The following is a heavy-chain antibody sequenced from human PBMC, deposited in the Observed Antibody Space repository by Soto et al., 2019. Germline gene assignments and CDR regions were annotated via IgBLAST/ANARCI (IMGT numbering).Heavy chain of an antibody. D-gene: IGHD5-18*01. J-gene: IGHJ4*02. CDR1: GFTFSSYA. CDR2: ISGSGGST. V-gene: IGHV3-23*01. Sequence: GGSLRLSCAASGFTFSSYAMSWVRQAPGKGLEWVSAISGSGGSTYYADSVKGRFTISRDNSKNTLYLQMNSLRAEDTAVYYCAKMDTAMVGPGDYFDYWGQGTLVTVSS. CDR3: AKMDTAMVGPGDYFDY.